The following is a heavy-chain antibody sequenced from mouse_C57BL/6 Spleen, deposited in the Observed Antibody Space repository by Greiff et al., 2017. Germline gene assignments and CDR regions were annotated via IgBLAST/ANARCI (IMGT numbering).Heavy chain of an antibody. Sequence: VQLQQSGAELVKPGASVKISCKASGYAFSSYWLNWVKQRPGKGLEWIGQIYPGDGDTNYNGKFKGKATLTADKSSSTAYMLLSSLTSEDSAVYFCARSSRPVVAHFDDWGQGTTLTVSS. CDR1: GYAFSSYW. D-gene: IGHD1-1*01. CDR2: IYPGDGDT. CDR3: ARSSRPVVAHFDD. J-gene: IGHJ2*01. V-gene: IGHV1-80*01.